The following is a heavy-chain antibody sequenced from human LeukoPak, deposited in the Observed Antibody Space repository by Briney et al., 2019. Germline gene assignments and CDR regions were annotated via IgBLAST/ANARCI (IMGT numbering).Heavy chain of an antibody. CDR1: GDSVSSNSAA. J-gene: IGHJ6*04. D-gene: IGHD6-13*01. V-gene: IGHV6-1*01. CDR3: ARDYAAAASYYYYGMDV. Sequence: SQTLSLTCAISGDSVSSNSAAWNWIRQSPSRGLEWLGRTYDRSKWYNDYAVSVKSRITIKPDTSQNQSSLPLNSVTPEDTAVYCCARDYAAAASYYYYGMDVWGKGTTVTVSS. CDR2: TYDRSKWYN.